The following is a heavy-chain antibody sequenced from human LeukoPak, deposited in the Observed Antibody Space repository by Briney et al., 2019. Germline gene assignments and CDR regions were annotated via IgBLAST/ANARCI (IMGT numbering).Heavy chain of an antibody. Sequence: SETLSLTCTVSGGSISSGDYYWSWIRQPPGKGLEWIGYIYYSGSTYYNPSLKSRVTISVDTSKNQFSLKLSSVTAADTAVYYCAREVVVPAARDPRADYSNYPYYYYGMDVWGQGTTVTVSS. D-gene: IGHD2-2*01. CDR2: IYYSGST. J-gene: IGHJ6*02. V-gene: IGHV4-30-4*01. CDR3: AREVVVPAARDPRADYSNYPYYYYGMDV. CDR1: GGSISSGDYY.